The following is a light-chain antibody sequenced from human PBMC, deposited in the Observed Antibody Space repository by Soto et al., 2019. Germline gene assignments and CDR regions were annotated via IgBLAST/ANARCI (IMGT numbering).Light chain of an antibody. CDR3: GTWDSRLXAGV. V-gene: IGLV1-51*01. Sequence: QSLLTQPPSVSAAPGQKVTISCSGSSSNIWSNYVSWYQHVPVTAPKLLIYVNNELPSGMPDRFSGSKTGTSATLGITGLQTGDEDDYYCGTWDSRLXAGVVGGGTK. J-gene: IGLJ2*01. CDR2: VNN. CDR1: SSNIWSNY.